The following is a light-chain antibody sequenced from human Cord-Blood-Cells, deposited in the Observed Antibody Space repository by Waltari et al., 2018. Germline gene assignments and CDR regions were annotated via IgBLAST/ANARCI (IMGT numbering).Light chain of an antibody. Sequence: QSALTQPASVSGSPGQSITISCTGTSSDVGGYNLLSWYQQHPGKAPKFMIYEGSKRPSRVSNRFSGSKSGNMASMRIPGLHGEDEADYSCCSYAGSNVVFGGGTKLTVL. J-gene: IGLJ2*01. CDR2: EGS. V-gene: IGLV2-23*01. CDR1: SSDVGGYNL. CDR3: CSYAGSNVV.